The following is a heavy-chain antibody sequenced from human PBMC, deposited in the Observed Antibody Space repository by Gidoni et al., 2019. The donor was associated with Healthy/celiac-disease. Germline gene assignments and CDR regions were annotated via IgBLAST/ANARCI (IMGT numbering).Heavy chain of an antibody. J-gene: IGHJ4*02. V-gene: IGHV3-9*01. D-gene: IGHD5-18*01. Sequence: EVQLVESGGGLVQTGRSLRLSCAASGFTFDDYAMHWVRQAPGKGLEWVSGISWNSGRIGYADSVKGRFTISRDNAKNSLYLQMNSLRAEDTAWYYWANSPWSGYSYGYFDYWGQGTLVTVSS. CDR3: ANSPWSGYSYGYFDY. CDR2: ISWNSGRI. CDR1: GFTFDDYA.